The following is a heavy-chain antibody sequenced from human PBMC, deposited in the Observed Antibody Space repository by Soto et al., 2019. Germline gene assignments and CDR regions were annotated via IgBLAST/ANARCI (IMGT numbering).Heavy chain of an antibody. J-gene: IGHJ5*02. Sequence: ASVKVSCKASGGTFSSYAISWVRQAPGQGLEWMGGIIPIFGTANYAQKFQGRVTITADESTSTAYMELSSLRSEDTAVYYCASGYDSSGYKSSWGQGTLVTVSS. CDR2: IIPIFGTA. CDR1: GGTFSSYA. D-gene: IGHD3-22*01. V-gene: IGHV1-69*13. CDR3: ASGYDSSGYKSS.